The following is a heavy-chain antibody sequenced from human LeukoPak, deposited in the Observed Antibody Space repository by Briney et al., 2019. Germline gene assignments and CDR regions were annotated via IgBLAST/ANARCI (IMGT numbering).Heavy chain of an antibody. CDR2: IYYSGST. V-gene: IGHV4-59*01. D-gene: IGHD6-13*01. CDR1: SGSISSYY. J-gene: IGHJ4*02. CDR3: ARGDGSWYQRFYFDY. Sequence: SETLSLTCTVSSGSISSYYWSWIRQPPGKGLEWIGYIYYSGSTNYNPSLKSRVTISVDTSKNQFSLKLSSVTAADTAVYYCARGDGSWYQRFYFDYWGQGTLVTVSS.